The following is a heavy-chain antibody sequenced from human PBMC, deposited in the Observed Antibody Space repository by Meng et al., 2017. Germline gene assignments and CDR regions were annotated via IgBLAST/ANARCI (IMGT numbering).Heavy chain of an antibody. D-gene: IGHD6-13*01. CDR1: GGTFSSYA. CDR3: ARGYSSSWYTDY. V-gene: IGHV1-69*06. Sequence: QGELVQSGGEVKKPGSSGKVSCKASGGTFSSYAISWVRQAPGQGLEWMGGIIPIFGTANYAQKFQGRVTMTRDTSISTAYMELSRLRSDDTAVYYCARGYSSSWYTDYWGQGTLVTVSS. J-gene: IGHJ4*02. CDR2: IIPIFGTA.